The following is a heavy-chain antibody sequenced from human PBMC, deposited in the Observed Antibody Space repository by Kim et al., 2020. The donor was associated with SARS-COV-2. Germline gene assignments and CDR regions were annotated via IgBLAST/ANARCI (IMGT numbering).Heavy chain of an antibody. V-gene: IGHV3-30*18. J-gene: IGHJ4*02. Sequence: GGSLRLSCAASGFTFSSYGMHWVRQAPGKGLEWVAVISYDGSNKYYADSVKGRFTISRDNSKNTLYLQMNSLRAEDTAVYYCAKEGRGAQSAFDYWGQGTLVTVSS. CDR1: GFTFSSYG. CDR3: AKEGRGAQSAFDY. CDR2: ISYDGSNK. D-gene: IGHD1-26*01.